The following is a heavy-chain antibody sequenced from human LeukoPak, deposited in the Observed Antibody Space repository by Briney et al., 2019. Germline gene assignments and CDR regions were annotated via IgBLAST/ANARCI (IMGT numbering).Heavy chain of an antibody. V-gene: IGHV3-33*06. Sequence: GRSLRLSCAASGFTFSSTGMHWVRQAPGKGLQWVALIWYDGSNSVYADSVKGRFTISRDNSKNTVHLQMNNLRAEDTAVYYCAKDYGTTATSFQLRAPYFDYWGQGALVTVAS. CDR3: AKDYGTTATSFQLRAPYFDY. CDR2: IWYDGSNS. CDR1: GFTFSSTG. D-gene: IGHD4-17*01. J-gene: IGHJ4*02.